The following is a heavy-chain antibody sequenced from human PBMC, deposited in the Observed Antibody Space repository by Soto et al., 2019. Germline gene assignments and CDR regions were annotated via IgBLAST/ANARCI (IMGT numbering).Heavy chain of an antibody. CDR1: GGSISSYY. CDR3: ASYSSSWYLDYYYMDV. D-gene: IGHD6-13*01. Sequence: SETLSLTCTVSGGSISSYYWSWIRQPPGKGLEWIGYIYYSGSTNYNPSLKSRVTISVDTSKNQFSLKLSSVTAADTAVYYCASYSSSWYLDYYYMDVWGKGTTVTSP. V-gene: IGHV4-59*01. CDR2: IYYSGST. J-gene: IGHJ6*03.